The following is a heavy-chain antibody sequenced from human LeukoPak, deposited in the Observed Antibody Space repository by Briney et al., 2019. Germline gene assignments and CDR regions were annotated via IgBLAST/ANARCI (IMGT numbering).Heavy chain of an antibody. J-gene: IGHJ6*02. V-gene: IGHV3-30-3*01. CDR1: GFTFSRYA. D-gene: IGHD6-19*01. Sequence: GASLRLSCAASGFTFSRYAMHWVRQAPGKGLEWVAVISYDGSNKYYADSVKGRFTISRDNSKNTLYLQMNSLRAEDTAVYYCAREDSGWYDGMDVWGRGTTVTVSS. CDR2: ISYDGSNK. CDR3: AREDSGWYDGMDV.